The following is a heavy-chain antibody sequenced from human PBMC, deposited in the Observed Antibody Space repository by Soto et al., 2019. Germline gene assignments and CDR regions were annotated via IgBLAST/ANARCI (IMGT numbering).Heavy chain of an antibody. J-gene: IGHJ4*02. CDR2: AYWDDDN. Sequence: QITLRESGPTLVKPTQTLTLTCSFSGFSLTTRPVGVGWIRQSPGKALEWLAFAYWDDDNRYSPSLRSRLTVTKDTSKNQVVLTMTNMDPVDTATYYCAHRRNSGDSNGGYFDYWGQGTLVTVSS. D-gene: IGHD2-21*02. CDR3: AHRRNSGDSNGGYFDY. CDR1: GFSLTTRPVG. V-gene: IGHV2-5*02.